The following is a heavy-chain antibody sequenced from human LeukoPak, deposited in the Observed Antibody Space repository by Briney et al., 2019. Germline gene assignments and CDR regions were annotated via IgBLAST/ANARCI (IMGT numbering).Heavy chain of an antibody. Sequence: GGSLRLSCAVSGFTFTDTYMTWIRQAPGKGLESLSYISPSGTDISYADSVKGRFTISRGNAKNSLYLQTNSLRAEDTAVYYCTGDPRRLDYWGQGTLVTVSS. CDR2: ISPSGTDI. CDR3: TGDPRRLDY. CDR1: GFTFTDTY. V-gene: IGHV3-11*01. J-gene: IGHJ4*02.